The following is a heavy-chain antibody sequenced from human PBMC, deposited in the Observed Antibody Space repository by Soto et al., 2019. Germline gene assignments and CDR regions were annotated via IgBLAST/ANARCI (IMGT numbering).Heavy chain of an antibody. CDR2: INTDGSST. CDR1: GFTISSYW. Sequence: HPGGSLRLSCAASGFTISSYWMHWVRQAPGKGLVWVSRINTDGSSTSYADSVKGRFTTSRDNAKNTLYLQMNSLRAEDTAVYYCTRRLSVVGTSAFDYWAQRTPVTVSS. CDR3: TRRLSVVGTSAFDY. V-gene: IGHV3-74*01. D-gene: IGHD2-15*01. J-gene: IGHJ4*02.